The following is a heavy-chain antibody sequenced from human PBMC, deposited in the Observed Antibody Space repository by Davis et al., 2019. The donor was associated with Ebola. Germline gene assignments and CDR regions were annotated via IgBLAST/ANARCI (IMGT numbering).Heavy chain of an antibody. Sequence: AASVKVSCKASGYTFTSYGISWVRQAPGQGLEWMGWISAYNGNTNYAQKLQGRVTMTTDTSTRTAYMELRSLRSDDTAVYYCAREGYCSGGSCYVHYYYYYGMDVWGQGTTVTVSS. CDR1: GYTFTSYG. J-gene: IGHJ6*02. CDR3: AREGYCSGGSCYVHYYYYYGMDV. D-gene: IGHD2-15*01. V-gene: IGHV1-18*01. CDR2: ISAYNGNT.